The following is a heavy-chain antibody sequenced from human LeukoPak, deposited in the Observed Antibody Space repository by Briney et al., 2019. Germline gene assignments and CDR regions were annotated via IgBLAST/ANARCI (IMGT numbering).Heavy chain of an antibody. Sequence: GGSLRLSCEASGFTFSAYAMTWVRQAPGKGLEWVSSISGPGVTTYYADSVKGRFTISRDNSKNTLYLQMNSLRAEDTAVYYCANDWLVFDYWGQGTLVTVSS. J-gene: IGHJ4*02. D-gene: IGHD5-12*01. CDR2: ISGPGVTT. CDR1: GFTFSAYA. CDR3: ANDWLVFDY. V-gene: IGHV3-23*01.